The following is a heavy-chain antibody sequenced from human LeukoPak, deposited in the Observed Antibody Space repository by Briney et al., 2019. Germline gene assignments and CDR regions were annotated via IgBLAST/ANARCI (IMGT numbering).Heavy chain of an antibody. CDR1: GFTFNTYW. CDR2: SETKAHGGTT. V-gene: IGHV3-15*06. D-gene: IGHD5/OR15-5a*01. Sequence: GGSLRLSCAASGFTFNTYWMNWVRQAPGKGLEWVGRSETKAHGGTTNYAAPVKGRFTISRDDSKNTLYLQMNSLKTEDTAVYYCTTDPFYDSAGFAFWGQGTLVTVS. CDR3: TTDPFYDSAGFAF. J-gene: IGHJ4*02.